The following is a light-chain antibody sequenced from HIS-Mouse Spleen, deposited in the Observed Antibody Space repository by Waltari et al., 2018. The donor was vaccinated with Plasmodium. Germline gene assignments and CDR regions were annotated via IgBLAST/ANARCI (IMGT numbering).Light chain of an antibody. J-gene: IGKJ4*02. CDR2: AAS. CDR1: QGISSY. CDR3: QQYYSYPLT. Sequence: AIRMTQSPSSFSASTGDRVTITCRASQGISSYLAWYQQKPGKAPKILSYAASTLQSGVPSRFSGSGSGTDFTLTISCLQSEDFATYYCQQYYSYPLTFGGGTKVEIK. V-gene: IGKV1-8*01.